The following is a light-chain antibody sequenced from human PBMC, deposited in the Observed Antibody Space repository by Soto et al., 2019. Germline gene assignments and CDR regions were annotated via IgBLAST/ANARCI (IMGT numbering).Light chain of an antibody. V-gene: IGKV1-27*01. CDR2: AAS. J-gene: IGKJ4*01. CDR3: QKYNSAPLT. Sequence: DIQMTQSPSSLSASVRDRLTITCRASLPISNYLAWYHQKPGKIPNLLIYAASTLQAGVPSRFSGSGSGTDFTLTISSLQPEDVAAYYCQKYNSAPLTFGGGTKVDIK. CDR1: LPISNY.